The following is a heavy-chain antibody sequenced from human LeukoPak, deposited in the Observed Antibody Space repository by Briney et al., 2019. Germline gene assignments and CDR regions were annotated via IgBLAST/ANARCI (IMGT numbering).Heavy chain of an antibody. CDR1: GFTFSSYE. V-gene: IGHV3-48*03. Sequence: QPGGSLRLSCAASGFTFSSYEMNWVRQAPGKGLEWVSYISSSGSTIYYADSVKGRFTISRDNAKNSLYLQMNSLRAEDTAVYYCARDTRSSSWYHRNGMDVWGKGTAVTVSS. CDR2: ISSSGSTI. CDR3: ARDTRSSSWYHRNGMDV. J-gene: IGHJ6*04. D-gene: IGHD6-13*01.